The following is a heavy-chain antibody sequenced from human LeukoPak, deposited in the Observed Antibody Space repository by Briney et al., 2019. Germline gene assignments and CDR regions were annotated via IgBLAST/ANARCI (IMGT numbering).Heavy chain of an antibody. CDR1: GGSISSYY. D-gene: IGHD6-19*01. V-gene: IGHV4-59*01. CDR3: ARAGYSSGFGDY. J-gene: IGHJ4*02. CDR2: IYYGGST. Sequence: SETLSLTCTVSGGSISSYYWSWIRQPPGKGLEWIGYIYYGGSTNYNPSLKSRVTISVDTSKNQFSLKLSSVTAADTAVYYCARAGYSSGFGDYWGQGTLVTVSS.